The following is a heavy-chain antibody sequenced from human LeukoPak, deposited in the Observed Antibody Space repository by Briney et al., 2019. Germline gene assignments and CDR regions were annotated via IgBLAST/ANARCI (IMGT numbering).Heavy chain of an antibody. CDR2: ISSSGSTI. Sequence: GGSLRLSCAASGFTFSSYEMNWVRQAPGKGLEWVSYISSSGSTIYYADSVKGRFTISRDNAKNSLYLQMNSLRAEDTAVYYCAREGDYVWGSYRENKDDAFDIWGQGTMVTVSS. D-gene: IGHD3-16*02. CDR3: AREGDYVWGSYRENKDDAFDI. V-gene: IGHV3-48*03. CDR1: GFTFSSYE. J-gene: IGHJ3*02.